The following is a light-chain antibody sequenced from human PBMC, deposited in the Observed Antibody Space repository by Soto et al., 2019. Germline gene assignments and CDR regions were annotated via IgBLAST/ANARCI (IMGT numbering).Light chain of an antibody. Sequence: EIVMTQSPATLSVSPGERATLSCRASQSVSSNLAWYQQKPGQAPRLLIYGASTRATGIPARFSGSGSGTEFTLTISILQYEDFAVYYCQHYNNWPPWTFGQGTKVEIK. J-gene: IGKJ1*01. CDR1: QSVSSN. CDR3: QHYNNWPPWT. V-gene: IGKV3-15*01. CDR2: GAS.